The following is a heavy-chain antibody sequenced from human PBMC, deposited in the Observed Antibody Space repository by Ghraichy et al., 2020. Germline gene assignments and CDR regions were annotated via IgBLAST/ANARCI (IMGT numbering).Heavy chain of an antibody. V-gene: IGHV4-39*07. D-gene: IGHD2-2*01. CDR1: GGSISSSSYY. CDR2: IYYSGST. Sequence: SQTLSLTCTVSGGSISSSSYYWGWIRQPPGKGLEWIGSIYYSGSTYYNPSLKSRVTISVDTSKNQFSLKLSSVTAADTAVYYCARALGNQLGVYFDYWGQGTLVTVSS. CDR3: ARALGNQLGVYFDY. J-gene: IGHJ4*02.